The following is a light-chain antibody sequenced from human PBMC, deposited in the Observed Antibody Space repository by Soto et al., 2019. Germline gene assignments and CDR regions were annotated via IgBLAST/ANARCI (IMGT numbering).Light chain of an antibody. Sequence: EIVLTQSPGTLSLSPGERATLSCRAGQSFTSSYLAWYQQKPGQAPRLLIYGASSRATGIPDRFSGRGSETDFTRSIGKVGFEACAEYVLHKGVKWAPVYVFGPGTKVDIK. CDR1: QSFTSSY. J-gene: IGKJ2*01. CDR3: HKGVKWAPVYV. V-gene: IGKV3-20*01. CDR2: GAS.